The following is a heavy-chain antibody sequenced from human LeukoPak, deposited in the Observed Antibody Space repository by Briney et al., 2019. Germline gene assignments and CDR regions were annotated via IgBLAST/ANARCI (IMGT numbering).Heavy chain of an antibody. J-gene: IGHJ3*02. D-gene: IGHD4-17*01. CDR2: IKEDGSEE. CDR1: GFTFRTYW. V-gene: IGHV3-7*01. CDR3: ARVGDYDAFDI. Sequence: PGGSLRLSCAASGFTFRTYWMTWVRQPPGKGLEWVANIKEDGSEEYYVDSVRGRFTISRDSAKNTLYLQMGSLRGEDMAVYYCARVGDYDAFDIWGQGTLVTVSS.